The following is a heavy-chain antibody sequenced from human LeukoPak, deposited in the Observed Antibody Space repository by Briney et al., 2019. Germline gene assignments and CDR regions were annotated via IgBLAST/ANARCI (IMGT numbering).Heavy chain of an antibody. CDR2: ISAYNCNT. V-gene: IGHV1-18*01. D-gene: IGHD2-2*01. J-gene: IGHJ4*02. CDR1: GYTFTSYG. Sequence: ASVKLSCKASGYTFTSYGISWVRQAPGQGLEWVGWISAYNCNTNYTQKLQGRVTMTTDTSTSTAYMELRSLRSDDTAVYYCAGVYCSSTSCYRGGLGYWGQGTLVTVSS. CDR3: AGVYCSSTSCYRGGLGY.